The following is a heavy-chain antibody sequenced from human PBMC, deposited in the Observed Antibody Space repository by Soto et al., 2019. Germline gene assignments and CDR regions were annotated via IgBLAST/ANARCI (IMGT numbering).Heavy chain of an antibody. D-gene: IGHD4-17*01. V-gene: IGHV3-33*01. CDR3: ARAGGTTVTGLWHFDS. Sequence: QVQLEESGGGVVQPGRSLRLSCEASGFTFNTYSMHWVRQPPGKGLEWLAAIWYDGTQKYYADSVKGRFIISRDNSKKTLYLEMNSLRAGDTAVYYCARAGGTTVTGLWHFDSWGQGTLVTVSS. CDR2: IWYDGTQK. CDR1: GFTFNTYS. J-gene: IGHJ4*02.